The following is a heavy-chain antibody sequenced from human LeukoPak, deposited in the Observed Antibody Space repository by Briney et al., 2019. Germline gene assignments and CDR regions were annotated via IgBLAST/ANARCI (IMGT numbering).Heavy chain of an antibody. D-gene: IGHD6-13*01. CDR3: ARRSAAGTSVDY. V-gene: IGHV5-10-1*01. CDR1: GYSFTSYW. CDR2: FDPSDAYT. Sequence: GESLRISCQGSGYSFTSYWFSWVRQMPGKGLEWMGRFDPSDAYTNYSPSFQGHVTISADKSISTAYLQWSSLKASDTAMYYCARRSAAGTSVDYWGQGTLVTVSS. J-gene: IGHJ4*02.